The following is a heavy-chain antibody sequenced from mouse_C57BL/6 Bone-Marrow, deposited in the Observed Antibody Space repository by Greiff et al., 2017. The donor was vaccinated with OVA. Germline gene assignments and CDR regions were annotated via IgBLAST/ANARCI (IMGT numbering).Heavy chain of an antibody. J-gene: IGHJ2*01. V-gene: IGHV3-6*01. D-gene: IGHD1-1*02. CDR2: ISYDGSN. CDR1: GYSITSGYY. Sequence: EVKLMESGPGLVKPSQSLSLTCSVTGYSITSGYYWNWIRQFPGNKLEWMGYISYDGSNNYNPSLKNRISITRDTSKNQFFLKLNSVTTEDTATYYCARDRGGYFCDYWGQGTTLTVSS. CDR3: ARDRGGYFCDY.